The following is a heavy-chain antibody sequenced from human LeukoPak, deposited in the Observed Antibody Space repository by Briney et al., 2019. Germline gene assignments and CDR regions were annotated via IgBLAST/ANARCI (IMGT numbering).Heavy chain of an antibody. Sequence: SETLSLTCAVYGGSFSGYYWSWIRQPPGKGPEWIGEINHSGSTNYNPSLKSRVTISVDTSKNQFSLKLSSVTAADTAVYYCARIKGYDYIWGSYRSRYFDYWGQGTLVTVSS. D-gene: IGHD3-16*02. CDR2: INHSGST. J-gene: IGHJ4*02. CDR1: GGSFSGYY. V-gene: IGHV4-34*01. CDR3: ARIKGYDYIWGSYRSRYFDY.